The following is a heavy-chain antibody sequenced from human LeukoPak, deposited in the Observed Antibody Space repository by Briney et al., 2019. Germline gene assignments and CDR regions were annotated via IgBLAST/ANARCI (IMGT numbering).Heavy chain of an antibody. D-gene: IGHD3-22*01. Sequence: GGSLRLSCAASGFTFSSYAMSRVRQAPGKGLEWVSAISGSGGSTYYADSVKGRFTISRDNSKNTLYLQMNSLRAEDTAVYYCAKLESNPNMYYDSSGYYEGYFDLWGRGTLVTVSS. CDR2: ISGSGGST. CDR1: GFTFSSYA. CDR3: AKLESNPNMYYDSSGYYEGYFDL. J-gene: IGHJ2*01. V-gene: IGHV3-23*01.